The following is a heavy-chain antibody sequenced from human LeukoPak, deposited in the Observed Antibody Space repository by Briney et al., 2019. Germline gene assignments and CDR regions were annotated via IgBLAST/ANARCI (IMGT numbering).Heavy chain of an antibody. CDR3: ARWANDYSNGFDY. CDR2: INHSGST. CDR1: GGSFSGYS. V-gene: IGHV4-34*01. J-gene: IGHJ4*02. Sequence: PSETLSLTCVVSGGSFSGYSWNWIRQPPGKGLEWIGEINHSGSTNYNPSLKSRVTISVDTSKNQFSLKLSSVTAADTAVYYCARWANDYSNGFDYWGQGTLVTVSS. D-gene: IGHD4-11*01.